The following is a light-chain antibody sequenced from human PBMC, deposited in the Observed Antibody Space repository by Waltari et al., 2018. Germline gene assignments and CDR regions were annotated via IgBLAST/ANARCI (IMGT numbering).Light chain of an antibody. Sequence: SFELTQPPSLSVSPGQTARITCPGDALSQQSAPWHQQRPGLAPVLVIYKDTERPSGIPERFSGSSSGTTVTLTISGVQAEEEADYYCQSADSSGSVVFGGGTKLTVL. V-gene: IGLV3-25*02. CDR3: QSADSSGSVV. CDR2: KDT. J-gene: IGLJ2*01. CDR1: ALSQQS.